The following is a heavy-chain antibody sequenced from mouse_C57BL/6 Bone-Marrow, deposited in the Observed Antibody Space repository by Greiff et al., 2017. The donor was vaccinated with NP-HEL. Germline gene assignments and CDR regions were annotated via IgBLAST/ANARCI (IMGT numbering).Heavy chain of an antibody. CDR3: ARSRPIYYGNYDWFAY. V-gene: IGHV1-18*01. D-gene: IGHD2-1*01. CDR1: GYTFTDYN. CDR2: INPNNGGT. J-gene: IGHJ3*01. Sequence: EVQLQQSGPELVKPGASVKIPCKASGYTFTDYNMDWVKQSHGKSLEWIGDINPNNGGTIYNQKFKGKATLTVDKSSSTAYMELLSLTSEDTAVYYCARSRPIYYGNYDWFAYWGQGTLVTVSA.